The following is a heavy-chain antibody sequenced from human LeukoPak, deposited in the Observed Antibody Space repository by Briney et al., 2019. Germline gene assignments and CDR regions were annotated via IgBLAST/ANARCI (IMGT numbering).Heavy chain of an antibody. D-gene: IGHD2-2*02. Sequence: SETLSLTCTVSGGSISNYYWSWIRQPPGEGLEYIGYIYYSGSTNYNPSLKSRVTISVDTSKNQFSLKLSSVTAADTAVYYCARGGRGDIVVVPAAIRNWFDPWGQGTLVTVSS. CDR2: IYYSGST. V-gene: IGHV4-59*01. J-gene: IGHJ5*02. CDR3: ARGGRGDIVVVPAAIRNWFDP. CDR1: GGSISNYY.